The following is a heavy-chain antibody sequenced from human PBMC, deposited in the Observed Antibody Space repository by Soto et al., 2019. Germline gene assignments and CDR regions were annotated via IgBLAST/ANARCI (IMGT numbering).Heavy chain of an antibody. CDR3: TTASQWLPPYS. Sequence: EVQLVESGGGLVKPGGSLRLSCAASGFTFTKAWMTWVRQTPGKGLEWVGRIKSRADGGTTDYAASVKDRFIISRDDSNDTLYLHMNRLKSDDTAVHYCTTASQWLPPYSWGQGALVTVSS. V-gene: IGHV3-15*01. D-gene: IGHD6-19*01. CDR2: IKSRADGGTT. CDR1: GFTFTKAW. J-gene: IGHJ4*02.